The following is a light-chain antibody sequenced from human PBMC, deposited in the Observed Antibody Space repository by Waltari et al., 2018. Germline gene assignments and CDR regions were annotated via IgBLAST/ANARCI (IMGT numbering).Light chain of an antibody. V-gene: IGLV3-25*03. CDR3: QSGDNSGTFVK. CDR1: ELSNQY. J-gene: IGLJ2*01. Sequence: SHQLTQPPSVSVSPGQTARITRSGDELSNQYAYWYQQRPGQAPVLVLYKDSERPLGIPERFSGSSSETTVTLTISGVQAEDEADYHCQSGDNSGTFVKFGGGTKLTVL. CDR2: KDS.